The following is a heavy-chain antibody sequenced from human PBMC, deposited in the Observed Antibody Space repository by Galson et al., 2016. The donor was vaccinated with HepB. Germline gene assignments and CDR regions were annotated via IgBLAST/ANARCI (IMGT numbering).Heavy chain of an antibody. CDR1: GFTFSSYW. J-gene: IGHJ4*02. D-gene: IGHD3-10*01. CDR2: INSEGTTL. Sequence: SLRLSCAASGFTFSSYWMHWVRQVPGKGLVWVSHINSEGTTLNYADSVKCQFTISRYNSKNTLYMQMNSLRAEDTAVYYCVRGFGSGLMIDHWGQGTLVTVSS. V-gene: IGHV3-74*01. CDR3: VRGFGSGLMIDH.